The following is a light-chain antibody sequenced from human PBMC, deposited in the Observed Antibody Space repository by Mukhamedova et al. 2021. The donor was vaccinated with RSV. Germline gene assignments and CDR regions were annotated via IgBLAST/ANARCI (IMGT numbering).Light chain of an antibody. CDR3: QQSYSSPPFT. V-gene: IGKV1-39*01. J-gene: IGKJ3*01. Sequence: WYQRRVHGKAPSLLIYSASILQSGVPSRFIGSGSGTEFTLTISSLQPEDFATYFCQQSYSSPPFTFGPGTKLEIK. CDR2: SAS.